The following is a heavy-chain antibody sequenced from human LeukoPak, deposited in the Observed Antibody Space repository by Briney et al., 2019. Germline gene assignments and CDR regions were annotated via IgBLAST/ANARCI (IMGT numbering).Heavy chain of an antibody. Sequence: PSETLSLTCTVSGGSISSSSYYWGWIRQPPGRGLEWIGSIYYSGSTYYNPSLKSRVTISVDTSKNQFSLKLSSVTAADTAMYYCASLKEGGAAHWFDPWGQGTLVTVSS. CDR1: GGSISSSSYY. CDR3: ASLKEGGAAHWFDP. V-gene: IGHV4-39*01. CDR2: IYYSGST. J-gene: IGHJ5*02. D-gene: IGHD6-6*01.